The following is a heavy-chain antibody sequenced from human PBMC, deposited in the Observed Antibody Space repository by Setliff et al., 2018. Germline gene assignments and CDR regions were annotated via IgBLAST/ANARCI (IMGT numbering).Heavy chain of an antibody. CDR1: GYSISSGYY. D-gene: IGHD4-17*01. CDR2: IYHSGST. V-gene: IGHV4-38-2*01. Sequence: SETLSLTCAVSGYSISSGYYWGWIRQPPGKGLEWIGSIYHSGSTYYNPPLNSRVTVSEDTSKNQFSLKLTSVTAADAAVYYCARAAVTSGARADYFDNWGRGTLVTVSS. CDR3: ARAAVTSGARADYFDN. J-gene: IGHJ4*02.